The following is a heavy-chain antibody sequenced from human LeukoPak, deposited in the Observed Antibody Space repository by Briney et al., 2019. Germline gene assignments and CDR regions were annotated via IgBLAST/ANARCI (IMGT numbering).Heavy chain of an antibody. CDR3: AVGKLSFYYFDY. V-gene: IGHV4-59*01. Sequence: SETLSLTCTVSGGSISSYYWSWIRQPPGKGLEWIGYIYYSGSTIYNPFLKSRVTISVDTSKNQFSLKLTSVTAADTAVYYCAVGKLSFYYFDYWGQGTLVTVSS. J-gene: IGHJ4*02. D-gene: IGHD3-16*02. CDR1: GGSISSYY. CDR2: IYYSGST.